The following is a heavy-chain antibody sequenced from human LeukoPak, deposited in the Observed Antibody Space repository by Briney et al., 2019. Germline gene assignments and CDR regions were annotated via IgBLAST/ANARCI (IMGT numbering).Heavy chain of an antibody. D-gene: IGHD2-2*01. CDR2: IYYTGST. Sequence: PSETLSLTCTVSGGSIGSQYWSWIRQPPGKRLEWIGYIYYTGSTNYNPSLKSRVTISLDTSRNQFSLKLSSVTAADTALYYCATSTRSRGPAFDIWGQGTMVSVSS. CDR1: GGSIGSQY. J-gene: IGHJ3*02. V-gene: IGHV4-59*11. CDR3: ATSTRSRGPAFDI.